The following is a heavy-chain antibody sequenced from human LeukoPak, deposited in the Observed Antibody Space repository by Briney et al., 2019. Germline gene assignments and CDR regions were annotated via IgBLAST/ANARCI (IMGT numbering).Heavy chain of an antibody. J-gene: IGHJ5*02. CDR2: INPDGSST. CDR3: ARFKVTVTSIP. V-gene: IGHV3-74*01. CDR1: GFTFSSYW. Sequence: PGGSPRLSCAASGFTFSSYWMHWVRQAPGKGLVWVSRINPDGSSTSYADSVKGRFTISRDNAKNTLYLQMNSLRAEDTAVYYCARFKVTVTSIPWGQGTLVTVSS. D-gene: IGHD4-11*01.